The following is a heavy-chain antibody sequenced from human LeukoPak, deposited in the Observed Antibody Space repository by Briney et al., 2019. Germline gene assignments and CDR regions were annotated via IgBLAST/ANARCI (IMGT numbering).Heavy chain of an antibody. Sequence: GGSLRLSCAASGFTFSSYWMSWVRQAPGKGLEWVANIKQDGSEKYYVDSVKGRFTISRDNAKNSLYLQMNSLRAEDTAVYYCAREGSSGWSAGGMDFDYWGQGTLVTVSS. CDR2: IKQDGSEK. D-gene: IGHD6-19*01. CDR3: AREGSSGWSAGGMDFDY. V-gene: IGHV3-7*03. CDR1: GFTFSSYW. J-gene: IGHJ4*02.